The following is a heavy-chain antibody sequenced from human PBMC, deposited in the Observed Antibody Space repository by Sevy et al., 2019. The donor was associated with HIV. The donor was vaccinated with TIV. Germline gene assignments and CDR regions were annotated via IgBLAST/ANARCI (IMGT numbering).Heavy chain of an antibody. D-gene: IGHD2-2*01. CDR2: ISFDGSNK. CDR1: GFTFSGYT. CDR3: ARGGWDIVVVPAAFDI. J-gene: IGHJ3*02. Sequence: GGSLRLSCAASGFTFSGYTLHWVRQAPGKGLEWVAVISFDGSNKYYVDSVKGRFTISRDNSKNTLYLQMNSLRPEDTAGYYCARGGWDIVVVPAAFDIWGQGTMVTVSS. V-gene: IGHV3-30-3*01.